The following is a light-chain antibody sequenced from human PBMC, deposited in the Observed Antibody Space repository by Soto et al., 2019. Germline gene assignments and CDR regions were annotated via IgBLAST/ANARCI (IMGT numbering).Light chain of an antibody. CDR2: KAS. CDR1: QSITDR. J-gene: IGKJ1*01. Sequence: DIQMTQFPSALSASVGDRVTITCRASQSITDRLAWYQQKSGRAPKVLLYKASTLESGVPSRFSASGFGTEFTLTISGLQPDDFATYYCQEYTTSFTWTFGPGTKVDIK. V-gene: IGKV1-5*03. CDR3: QEYTTSFTWT.